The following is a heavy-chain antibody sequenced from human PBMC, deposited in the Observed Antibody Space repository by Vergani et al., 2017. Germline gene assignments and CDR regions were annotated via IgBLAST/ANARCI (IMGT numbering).Heavy chain of an antibody. CDR3: ARDRLCYDSSCIYYYYGMDV. CDR1: GGSFSGYY. CDR2: INHRGST. D-gene: IGHD3-22*01. Sequence: QVQLQQWGAGLLKPSETLSLTCAVYGGSFSGYYWSWIRQPPGKGLEWIGEINHRGSTNYNPSLKSRVTISGDTSKNQFSLELSSVTAADTAVYYCARDRLCYDSSCIYYYYGMDVWGQGTTVTVSS. J-gene: IGHJ6*02. V-gene: IGHV4-34*01.